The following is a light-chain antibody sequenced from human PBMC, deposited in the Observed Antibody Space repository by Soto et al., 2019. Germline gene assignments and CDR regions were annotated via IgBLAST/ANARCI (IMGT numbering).Light chain of an antibody. CDR1: ESFSKW. V-gene: IGKV1-5*03. J-gene: IGKJ1*01. CDR3: QQYNSYPWT. Sequence: DIQMTQSPSTLSASVGDRVTITCRANESFSKWLAWYQQKPGKAPKLLIYKASNLQSGVPSRFSGSGSGTEFTLTISSLQPDDFATYYCQQYNSYPWTFGQGTKVDI. CDR2: KAS.